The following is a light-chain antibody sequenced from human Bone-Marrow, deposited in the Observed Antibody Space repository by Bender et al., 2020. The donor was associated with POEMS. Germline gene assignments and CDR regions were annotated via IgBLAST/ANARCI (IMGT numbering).Light chain of an antibody. CDR1: SGNIASNY. CDR2: EDN. Sequence: NSMLTQPHSVSESPGKTVSISCTRSSGNIASNYVQWYQRRPGSAPTTVIYEDNQRPSGVPDRFSGSIDISSNSASLTISGLKTEDEADYYCQSYDNRNLHWVFGGGTKLTVL. V-gene: IGLV6-57*03. CDR3: QSYDNRNLHWV. J-gene: IGLJ3*02.